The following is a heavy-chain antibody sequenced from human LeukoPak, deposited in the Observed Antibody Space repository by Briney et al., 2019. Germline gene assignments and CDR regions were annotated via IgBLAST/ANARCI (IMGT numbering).Heavy chain of an antibody. D-gene: IGHD3-22*01. V-gene: IGHV3-21*01. J-gene: IGHJ4*02. Sequence: PGGPLRLSCAASGFTFSSYSMNWVRQAPGKGLEWVSSISSSSYIYYADSVKGRFTISRDNAKNSLYLQMNSLRAEDTAVYYCARDDSSGYFDYWGQGTLVTVSS. CDR2: ISSSSYI. CDR1: GFTFSSYS. CDR3: ARDDSSGYFDY.